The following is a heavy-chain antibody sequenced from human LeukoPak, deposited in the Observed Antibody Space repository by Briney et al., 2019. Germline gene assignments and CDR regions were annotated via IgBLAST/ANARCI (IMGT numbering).Heavy chain of an antibody. CDR3: ARSRRIGREPYGMDV. D-gene: IGHD1-26*01. Sequence: PGRSLRLSCAASGFSFTSYGMHWVRQAPGKGLEWVAVIWYDGSSKYYADSVKGRFTISRDNSKNTLYLQMNSLRAEDTAVYYCARSRRIGREPYGMDVWGQGTTVTVSS. CDR1: GFSFTSYG. CDR2: IWYDGSSK. V-gene: IGHV3-33*08. J-gene: IGHJ6*02.